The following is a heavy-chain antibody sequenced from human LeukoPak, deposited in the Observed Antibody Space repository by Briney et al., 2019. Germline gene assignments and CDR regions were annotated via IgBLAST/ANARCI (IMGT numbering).Heavy chain of an antibody. J-gene: IGHJ4*02. CDR1: GYSLTGHY. Sequence: SVKVSCKASGYSLTGHYMHWVRQAPGQGLEWMGCINSYTGVTNYAQKFQDRVTMTRDTSINTAYMTLSSLRSDDTALYYCASERADSYQIDYWGQGALVTVSS. CDR3: ASERADSYQIDY. V-gene: IGHV1-2*02. D-gene: IGHD5-18*01. CDR2: INSYTGVT.